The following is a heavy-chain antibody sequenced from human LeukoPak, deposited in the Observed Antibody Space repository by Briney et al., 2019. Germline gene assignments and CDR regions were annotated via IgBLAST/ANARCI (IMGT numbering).Heavy chain of an antibody. Sequence: GASVRVSCKVSGYTLTELSMHWVRQAPGKGLEWMGGFDPEDGETIYAQKFQGRVTMTEDTSTDTAYMELSSLRSEDTAVYYCATWRIAVAGEYYFDYWGQGTLVTVSS. D-gene: IGHD6-19*01. CDR2: FDPEDGET. CDR3: ATWRIAVAGEYYFDY. V-gene: IGHV1-24*01. J-gene: IGHJ4*02. CDR1: GYTLTELS.